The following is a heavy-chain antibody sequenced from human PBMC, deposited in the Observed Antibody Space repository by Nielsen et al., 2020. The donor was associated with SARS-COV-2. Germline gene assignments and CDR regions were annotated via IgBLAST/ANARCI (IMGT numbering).Heavy chain of an antibody. J-gene: IGHJ4*02. Sequence: LSLTCAASGFPFSSYSMNWVRQAPGKGLEWVSSISSSSSYIYYADSVKGRFTISRDNAKNSLYLQMNSLRAEDTAVYYCARELSANVKYSSSWYVFDYWGQGTLVTVSS. V-gene: IGHV3-21*01. CDR3: ARELSANVKYSSSWYVFDY. D-gene: IGHD6-13*01. CDR1: GFPFSSYS. CDR2: ISSSSSYI.